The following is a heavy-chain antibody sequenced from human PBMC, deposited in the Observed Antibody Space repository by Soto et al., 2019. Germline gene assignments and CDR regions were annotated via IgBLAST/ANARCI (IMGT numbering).Heavy chain of an antibody. CDR2: IYYSGST. D-gene: IGHD4-17*01. Sequence: SETLSLTCTVSGGSISSGDYYWSWIRQPPGKGLEWIGYIYYSGSTYYNPSLKRRVTISVDTSKNQFSLKMSSVTAADTAVYSCARVRDGTVTDQFDYWGQGTLVNVYS. V-gene: IGHV4-30-4*01. CDR1: GGSISSGDYY. CDR3: ARVRDGTVTDQFDY. J-gene: IGHJ4*02.